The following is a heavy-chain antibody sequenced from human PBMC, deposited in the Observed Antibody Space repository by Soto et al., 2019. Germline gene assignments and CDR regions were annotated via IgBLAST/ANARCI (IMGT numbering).Heavy chain of an antibody. J-gene: IGHJ4*02. CDR1: GYTLSELS. CDR2: FDPEDGET. CDR3: ATDPNVDTAMVRENENGF. Sequence: QVQLVQSGAEVKKPGASVKVSCKVSGYTLSELSMHWVRQAPGKGLEWMGGFDPEDGETIYAQKFQGRVTMTEDTSTDTAYMEMSSQRSGDTGLYYGATDPNVDTAMVRENENGFWGQGTLVTVSS. D-gene: IGHD5-18*01. V-gene: IGHV1-24*01.